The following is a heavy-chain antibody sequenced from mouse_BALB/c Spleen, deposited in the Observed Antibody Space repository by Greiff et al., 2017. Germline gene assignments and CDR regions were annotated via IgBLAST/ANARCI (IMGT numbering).Heavy chain of an antibody. CDR1: GFNIKDYY. CDR3: ARDRYDSY. D-gene: IGHD2-14*01. J-gene: IGHJ2*01. V-gene: IGHV14-1*02. Sequence: EVKLVESGAELVRPGALVKLSCKASGFNIKDYYMHWVKQRPEQGLEWIGWIDPENGNTIYDPKFQGKASITADTSSNTAYLQLSSLTSEDTAVYYCARDRYDSYWGQGTTLTVSS. CDR2: IDPENGNT.